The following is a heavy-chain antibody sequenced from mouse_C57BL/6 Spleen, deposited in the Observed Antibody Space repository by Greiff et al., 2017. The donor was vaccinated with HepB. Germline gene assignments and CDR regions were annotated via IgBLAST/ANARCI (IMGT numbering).Heavy chain of an antibody. V-gene: IGHV1-53*01. CDR1: GYTFTSYW. J-gene: IGHJ4*01. Sequence: VQLQQPGTELVKPGASVKLSCKASGYTFTSYWMHWVKQRPGQGLEWIGNINPSNGGTNYNEKFKSKATLTVDKSSSTAYMQLSSLTSEDSAVYYCARGATVVARDYAMDYWGQGTSVTVSS. D-gene: IGHD1-1*01. CDR2: INPSNGGT. CDR3: ARGATVVARDYAMDY.